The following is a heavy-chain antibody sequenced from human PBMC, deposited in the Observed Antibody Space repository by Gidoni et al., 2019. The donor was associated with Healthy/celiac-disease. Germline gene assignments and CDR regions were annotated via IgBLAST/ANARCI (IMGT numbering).Heavy chain of an antibody. CDR3: ARHDAPRSWEQVPPDY. D-gene: IGHD1-26*01. V-gene: IGHV4-39*01. CDR2: IYYSGST. Sequence: QLQLQESGPGLVKPSETRSLPCTVPGGSISSSSYYWGWLRQPPGKGLEWIGSIYYSGSTYYNPSLKSRVTISVDTSKNQFSLKLSSVTAADTAVYYCARHDAPRSWEQVPPDYWGQGTLVTVSS. CDR1: GGSISSSSYY. J-gene: IGHJ4*02.